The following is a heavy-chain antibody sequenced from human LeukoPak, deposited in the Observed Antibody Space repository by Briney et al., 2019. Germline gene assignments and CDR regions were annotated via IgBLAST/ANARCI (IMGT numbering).Heavy chain of an antibody. D-gene: IGHD6-13*01. CDR1: GFTFNSFA. V-gene: IGHV3-23*01. J-gene: IGHJ4*02. CDR2: ISGSGETT. CDR3: AKQSAGSSPWYSLHFDC. Sequence: TGGSLRLSCAASGFTFNSFAMTWARQAPGKGLEWVAVISGSGETTYYADSVKGRFTISRDNSKNALYLDMSSLRAEDTAIYFCAKQSAGSSPWYSLHFDCWGEGTRVTVSS.